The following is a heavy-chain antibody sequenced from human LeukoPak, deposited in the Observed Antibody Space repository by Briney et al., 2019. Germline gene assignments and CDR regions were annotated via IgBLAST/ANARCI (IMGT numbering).Heavy chain of an antibody. J-gene: IGHJ6*02. V-gene: IGHV3-21*01. D-gene: IGHD3-16*01. CDR2: ISFSSRNI. CDR1: EFTFSTYS. Sequence: PGGSLRLSCAASEFTFSTYSMNWVRQAPGKGLEWVSSISFSSRNIYYADSVKGRFTISRDNARNSLYLQMNSLRAEDTAVYYCARVWGLSQSESPYYYYYAIDVWGRGTTVTVSS. CDR3: ARVWGLSQSESPYYYYYAIDV.